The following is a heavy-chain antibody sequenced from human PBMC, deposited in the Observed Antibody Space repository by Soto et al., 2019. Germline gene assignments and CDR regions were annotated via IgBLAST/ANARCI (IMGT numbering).Heavy chain of an antibody. V-gene: IGHV1-8*01. CDR1: GYTFTSYD. D-gene: IGHD3-9*01. CDR3: ASWAGYSS. CDR2: MKPNSGNT. J-gene: IGHJ4*02. Sequence: QVQLVQSGAEVKKPGASVKVSCKASGYTFTSYDVNWWRQATGQGLEWMGWMKPNSGNTGSAQKFQGRVTMTRDTSITTAYLELGSLTSEDTAVYYCASWAGYSSWGQGTLVTVSS.